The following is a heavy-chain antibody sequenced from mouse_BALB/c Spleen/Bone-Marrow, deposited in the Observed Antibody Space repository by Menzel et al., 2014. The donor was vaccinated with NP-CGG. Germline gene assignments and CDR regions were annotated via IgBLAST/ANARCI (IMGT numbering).Heavy chain of an antibody. CDR2: IDPANGNT. Sequence: EVHLVESGAALVKPGASVKLSCTASGFNIKATSMHWVKQRPEQGLEWIGRIDPANGNTKYDPKFQGKATITADTSSNTAYLQLSSLTSEDSDVYYCARKCDGYYGWLAYGGQGTLVTGAA. J-gene: IGHJ3*01. CDR1: GFNIKATS. V-gene: IGHV14-3*02. D-gene: IGHD2-3*01. CDR3: ARKCDGYYGWLAY.